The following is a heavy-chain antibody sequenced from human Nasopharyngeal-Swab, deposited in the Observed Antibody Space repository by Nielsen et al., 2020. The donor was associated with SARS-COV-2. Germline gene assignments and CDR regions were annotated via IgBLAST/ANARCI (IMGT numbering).Heavy chain of an antibody. CDR1: GYTFTSYD. V-gene: IGHV1-8*01. Sequence: ASFKVSCKASGYTFTSYDINWVRQATGQGLEWMGWMNPNSGNTGYAQKFQGRVTMTRNTSISTAYMELSSLRSEDTAVYYCARGHQYQLLFHYYYYMDVWGKGTTVTVSS. J-gene: IGHJ6*03. CDR2: MNPNSGNT. D-gene: IGHD2-2*01. CDR3: ARGHQYQLLFHYYYYMDV.